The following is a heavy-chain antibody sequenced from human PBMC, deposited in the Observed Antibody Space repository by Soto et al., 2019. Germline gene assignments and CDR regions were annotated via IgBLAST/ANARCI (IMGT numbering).Heavy chain of an antibody. J-gene: IGHJ4*02. CDR3: AREGGESSDGLYYFDS. V-gene: IGHV4-30-4*01. CDR1: GGSTSSDNY. Sequence: SETLSLTCTVSGGSTSSDNYWSWIRQPPGKGLEWIGHIYYSGNTDYNPSLKSRLAISIDTSKNQFSLKPSSVTAADTAVYFCAREGGESSDGLYYFDSWGQGSLVTVSS. D-gene: IGHD3-16*01. CDR2: IYYSGNT.